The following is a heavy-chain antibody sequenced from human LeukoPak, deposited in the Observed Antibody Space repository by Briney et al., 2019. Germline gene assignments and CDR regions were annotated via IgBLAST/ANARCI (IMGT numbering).Heavy chain of an antibody. V-gene: IGHV1-8*01. J-gene: IGHJ6*02. CDR3: ARGGSSTTGYYYYGLDV. Sequence: ASVKVSCKASGYTFTSYDINWVRQATGQGLEWMGWMNPNSGNTDYAQKLQGRVTMTRDTSISTAYMELSSLRSKDTAVYDCARGGSSTTGYYYYGLDVWGQGTMVTVSS. CDR2: MNPNSGNT. CDR1: GYTFTSYD. D-gene: IGHD2/OR15-2a*01.